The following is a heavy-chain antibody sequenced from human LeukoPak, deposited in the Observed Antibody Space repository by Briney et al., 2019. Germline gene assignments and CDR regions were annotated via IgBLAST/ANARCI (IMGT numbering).Heavy chain of an antibody. V-gene: IGHV4-61*01. Sequence: PSETLSLTCTVSGGSVSSDTYYWSWIRQPPGKGLEWIGYIYYSGSTNYNPSLKSRVTISVDTSKNQFSLNLSSVTAADTAVYYCARVGISLGYYFDCWGQGTLVTVSS. CDR3: ARVGISLGYYFDC. D-gene: IGHD2-15*01. J-gene: IGHJ4*02. CDR2: IYYSGST. CDR1: GGSVSSDTYY.